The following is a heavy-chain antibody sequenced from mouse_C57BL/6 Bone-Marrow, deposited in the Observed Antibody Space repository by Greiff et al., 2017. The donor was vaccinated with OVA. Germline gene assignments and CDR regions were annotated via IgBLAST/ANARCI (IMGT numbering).Heavy chain of an antibody. CDR3: ARLRNGWFAY. V-gene: IGHV1-7*01. J-gene: IGHJ3*01. CDR2: RDPSRDNT. Sequence: QVQLQQSGAELAKPGASVKLSCKASGYTFTSYWMHWVKQRPGQGRGCFGYRDPSRDNTKYKQKCKDNATLTADKSTSTTYMQLSSLTNEDSAVYYCARLRNGWFAYWGQGTLVTVSA. CDR1: GYTFTSYW.